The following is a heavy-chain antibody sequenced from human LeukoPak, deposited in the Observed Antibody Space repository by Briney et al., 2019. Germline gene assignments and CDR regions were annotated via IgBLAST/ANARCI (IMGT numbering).Heavy chain of an antibody. Sequence: SETLSLTCTGSGGSVSSGSYYGSWIRQPPGKGLEWIGYIYYSGSTNYNPSLKSRVTISVDTSKNQFSLKLSSVTAADTAVYYCARAPSSHYGSGSYLNFDYWGQGTLVTVSS. CDR3: ARAPSSHYGSGSYLNFDY. V-gene: IGHV4-61*01. J-gene: IGHJ4*02. D-gene: IGHD3-10*01. CDR1: GGSVSSGSYY. CDR2: IYYSGST.